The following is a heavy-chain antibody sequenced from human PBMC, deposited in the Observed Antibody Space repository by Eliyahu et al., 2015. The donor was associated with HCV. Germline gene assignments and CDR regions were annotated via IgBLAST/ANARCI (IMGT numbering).Heavy chain of an antibody. V-gene: IGHV1-2*02. Sequence: QVQLVQSGAEVKKPGASVKVSCKASGYIFTGYYLHWVRQAPGQGLEWMGWINPNSGGTNYAQKFQGRVTMTRDTSMSTAYMELSSLRSDDTAVYYCARGAREYSWLTFDYWGQGTLVTVSS. CDR1: GYIFTGYY. CDR3: ARGAREYSWLTFDY. CDR2: INPNSGGT. D-gene: IGHD5-12*01. J-gene: IGHJ4*02.